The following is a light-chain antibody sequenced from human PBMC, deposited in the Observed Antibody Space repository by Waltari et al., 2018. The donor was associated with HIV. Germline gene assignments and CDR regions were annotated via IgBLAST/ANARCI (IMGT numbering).Light chain of an antibody. CDR3: LQYNSYPWT. CDR2: VAS. J-gene: IGKJ1*01. CDR1: KGIRND. V-gene: IGKV1-17*01. Sequence: DIQITQSPSSLSASVRDRVTITCRASKGIRNDVGWYQQKPGKAPKGLIYVASRLESGVPSRFSGSGSGREFTLTISSLQPEDFATYFCLQYNSYPWTFGQGTKVEIK.